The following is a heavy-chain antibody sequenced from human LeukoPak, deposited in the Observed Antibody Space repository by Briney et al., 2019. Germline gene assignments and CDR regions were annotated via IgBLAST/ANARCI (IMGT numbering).Heavy chain of an antibody. CDR3: ARGGGFGESLNWFDP. Sequence: VASVKVSCKASGGTFSSYAISWVRQAPGQGLEWMGGIIPIFGTANYAQKFQGRVTITTDESTSTAYMELSSLRSEDTAVYYCARGGGFGESLNWFDPWGQGTLVTVSS. D-gene: IGHD3-10*01. CDR1: GGTFSSYA. J-gene: IGHJ5*02. V-gene: IGHV1-69*05. CDR2: IIPIFGTA.